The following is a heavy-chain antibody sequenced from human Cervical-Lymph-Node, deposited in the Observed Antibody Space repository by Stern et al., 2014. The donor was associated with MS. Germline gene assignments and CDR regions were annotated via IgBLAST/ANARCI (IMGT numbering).Heavy chain of an antibody. V-gene: IGHV3-33*01. Sequence: MQLVESGGGVVQPGTSLRLSCAASGFTFRSYGMHWVRQAPGKGLEWGALVWYDGSTAYYRNSVKGRFTISRDNSNNTLFLQMNSLTAEDTAVYYCARGHIPYAYNYLFDYWGQGTLVTVSS. CDR1: GFTFRSYG. CDR2: VWYDGSTA. CDR3: ARGHIPYAYNYLFDY. D-gene: IGHD5-24*01. J-gene: IGHJ4*02.